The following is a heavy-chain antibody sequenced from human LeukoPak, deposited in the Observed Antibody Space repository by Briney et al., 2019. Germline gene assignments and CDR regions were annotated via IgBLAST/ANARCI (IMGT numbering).Heavy chain of an antibody. CDR2: IGSGGGTI. CDR3: ANEYCSGGSCYYGY. D-gene: IGHD2-15*01. V-gene: IGHV3-48*02. CDR1: GFAFSNYG. J-gene: IGHJ4*02. Sequence: GGSLRLSCAASGFAFSNYGMSWVRQSPGKGLEWVSYIGSGGGTISYADSVKGRFTISRDNAENSLYLQVNGLRDEDTAVYYCANEYCSGGSCYYGYWGQGTLVTVSS.